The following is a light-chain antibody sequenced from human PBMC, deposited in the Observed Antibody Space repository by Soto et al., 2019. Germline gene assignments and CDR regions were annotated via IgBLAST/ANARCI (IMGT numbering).Light chain of an antibody. CDR1: QSVSSSY. Sequence: DIVLTQSPCTLSLSAGERATLSCTASQSVSSSYLAWYQQTPGQAPRLLIYGASSRATGIPDRFSGSGCATDSPLTISSLEPEDFAVYCCQQRSNWLTFGGGTQVDIK. CDR3: QQRSNWLT. CDR2: GAS. V-gene: IGKV3D-20*02. J-gene: IGKJ4*02.